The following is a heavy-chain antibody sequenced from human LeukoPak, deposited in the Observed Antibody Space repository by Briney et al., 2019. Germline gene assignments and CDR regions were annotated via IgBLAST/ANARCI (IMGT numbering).Heavy chain of an antibody. Sequence: PSQTLSLTCTVSGGSISSGSYYWSWIRQPAGKGLEWIGRIYTSGSTNYNPSLKSRVTISVDTSKNQFSLKLSSVTAADTAVYYCAREGGDFWSGYYYYFDYWGQGTLVTVSS. J-gene: IGHJ4*02. D-gene: IGHD3-3*01. CDR1: GGSISSGSYY. CDR2: IYTSGST. CDR3: AREGGDFWSGYYYYFDY. V-gene: IGHV4-61*02.